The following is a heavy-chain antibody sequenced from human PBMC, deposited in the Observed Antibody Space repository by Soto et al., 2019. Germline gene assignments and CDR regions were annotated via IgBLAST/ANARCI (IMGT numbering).Heavy chain of an antibody. CDR1: RYTFTSYG. J-gene: IGHJ3*01. V-gene: IGHV1-18*01. CDR3: AFQGVAVGGPSDAFDL. CDR2: ISAYNGNT. Sequence: ASVKVSCKASRYTFTSYGISWVRQAPGQGLEWMGWISAYNGNTNYAQKLQGRVTMTTDTSTSTAYMELRSLRSDDTAVYYCAFQGVAVGGPSDAFDLWGQGTMVTVS. D-gene: IGHD6-19*01.